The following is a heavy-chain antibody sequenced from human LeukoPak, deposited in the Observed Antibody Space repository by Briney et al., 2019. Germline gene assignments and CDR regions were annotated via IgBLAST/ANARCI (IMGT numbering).Heavy chain of an antibody. CDR1: GFTFSSYW. J-gene: IGHJ4*02. Sequence: GGSLRLSCAASGFTFSSYWMSWVRQAPGKGLEWVANIKQDGSEKYYVDSVKGRFTISRDNAKNSLYLQMNSLRAEDTAVYYCARVLLDHGGSYPYDYWGQGTLVTVSS. V-gene: IGHV3-7*01. D-gene: IGHD1-26*01. CDR2: IKQDGSEK. CDR3: ARVLLDHGGSYPYDY.